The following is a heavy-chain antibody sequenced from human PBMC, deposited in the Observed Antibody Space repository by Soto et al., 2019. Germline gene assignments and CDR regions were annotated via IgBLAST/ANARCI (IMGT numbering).Heavy chain of an antibody. D-gene: IGHD6-25*01. J-gene: IGHJ4*02. Sequence: EVHLLESGGGLVQPGGSLRLSCAASGFTFSSYGMSWVRQAPGKGLEWGATVSTGAETTDYADAAKGRLTISRANSKSTLNLQMNSLRVEDTALYYCASTYSSEGWYFDYWGQGTLVTVSS. CDR2: VSTGAETT. V-gene: IGHV3-23*01. CDR3: ASTYSSEGWYFDY. CDR1: GFTFSSYG.